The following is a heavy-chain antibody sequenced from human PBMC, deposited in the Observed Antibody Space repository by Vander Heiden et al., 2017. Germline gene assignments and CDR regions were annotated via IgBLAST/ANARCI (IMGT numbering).Heavy chain of an antibody. CDR3: ASRYCSGGSCYRLDAFDI. J-gene: IGHJ3*02. CDR2: ISSSGSRV. CDR1: GFSFSGYR. D-gene: IGHD2-15*01. Sequence: EVQLVESGGGLVQPGGSLRLTREGSGFSFSGYRMDWVRQAPGKGLECISYISSSGSRVNYADSLKGRFTISRDNAKNSLYLQMNSLRDDDTAVYYCASRYCSGGSCYRLDAFDIWGQGTMVTVSP. V-gene: IGHV3-48*02.